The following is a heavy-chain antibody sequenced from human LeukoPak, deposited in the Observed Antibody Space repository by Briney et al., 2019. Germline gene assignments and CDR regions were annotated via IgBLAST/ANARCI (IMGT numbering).Heavy chain of an antibody. V-gene: IGHV3-33*01. Sequence: GGSLRLSYAASGFTFSSYGMHWVRQAPGKGLEWVAVIWYDGSNKYYADSVKGRFTISRDNSKNTLYLQMDSLRGEDTAVYYCAVNYYGPGSYYSPDDWGQGTLVTVSS. D-gene: IGHD3-10*01. CDR3: AVNYYGPGSYYSPDD. CDR2: IWYDGSNK. CDR1: GFTFSSYG. J-gene: IGHJ4*02.